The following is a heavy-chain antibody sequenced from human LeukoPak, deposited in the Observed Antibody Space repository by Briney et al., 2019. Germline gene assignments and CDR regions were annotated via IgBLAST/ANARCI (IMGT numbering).Heavy chain of an antibody. CDR3: AKVWYYDILTGIDY. CDR2: IRYDGSNK. CDR1: GFTFSSYG. Sequence: GGSLRLSCAASGFTFSSYGMHWVRQAPGKGLEWVAFIRYDGSNKYYADSVKGRFTISRDNSKNTLYLQMNSLRAEDTAVYYCAKVWYYDILTGIDYWGQGTLVTVPS. D-gene: IGHD3-9*01. V-gene: IGHV3-30*02. J-gene: IGHJ4*02.